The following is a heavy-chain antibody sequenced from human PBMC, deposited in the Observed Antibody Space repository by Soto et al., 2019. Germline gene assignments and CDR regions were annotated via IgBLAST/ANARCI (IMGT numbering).Heavy chain of an antibody. CDR2: FSPILGTA. CDR3: ASGVTSGSFPPFDY. CDR1: GDSFSRYS. Sequence: QVQLVQSGAEVKEQGSSVRVSCKSSGDSFSRYSFSWVRQAPGQGLEWMGGFSPILGTANYAQKFLLRLTITSDESTSTAYMELNSMTVEDTAVYYCASGVTSGSFPPFDYWGQGTLVPVSS. V-gene: IGHV1-69*16. D-gene: IGHD1-26*01. J-gene: IGHJ4*02.